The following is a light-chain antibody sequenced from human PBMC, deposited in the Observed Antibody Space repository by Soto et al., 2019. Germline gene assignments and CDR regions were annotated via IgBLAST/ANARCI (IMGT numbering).Light chain of an antibody. CDR2: KVS. CDR3: MSYTSSSTLV. CDR1: SSDVGGYNY. Sequence: QSVLTQPASVSGSPGQSITISCTGTSSDVGGYNYVSWYLQHPGKAPKLIISKVSNRPSGVSNRLSGSKSGNTASLTISGLQAEDEADYYCMSYTSSSTLVFGGGTKRTVL. V-gene: IGLV2-14*01. J-gene: IGLJ2*01.